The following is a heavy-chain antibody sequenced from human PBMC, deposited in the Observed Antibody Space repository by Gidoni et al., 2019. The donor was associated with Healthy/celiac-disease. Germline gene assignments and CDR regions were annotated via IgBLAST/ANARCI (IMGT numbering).Heavy chain of an antibody. CDR2: SSSSSSYI. CDR3: ARSSNNYYYYGMDV. Sequence: EVQLVESGGGLVKPGGSLRLSCAASGFTFSSYSMNWVRQAPGKGLEWVSSSSSSSSYIYYADSVKGRFTISRDNAKNSLYLQMNSLRAEDTAVYYCARSSNNYYYYGMDVWGQGTTVTVSS. CDR1: GFTFSSYS. J-gene: IGHJ6*02. V-gene: IGHV3-21*01.